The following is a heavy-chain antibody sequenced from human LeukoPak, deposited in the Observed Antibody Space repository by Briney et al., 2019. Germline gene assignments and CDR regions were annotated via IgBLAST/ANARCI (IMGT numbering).Heavy chain of an antibody. CDR2: IYYSGST. V-gene: IGHV4-30-4*08. CDR1: GGSLSSRDYY. J-gene: IGHJ5*02. Sequence: SQTLSLTCTVSGGSLSSRDYYWNWIRQPPGKGLEWIGYIYYSGSTYYNTSLKSRVTISLDMSKNQFSLKLSSVTAADTAVYYCARSAYYDLWSDYKKDWFDPWGQGTLVTVSS. CDR3: ARSAYYDLWSDYKKDWFDP. D-gene: IGHD3-3*01.